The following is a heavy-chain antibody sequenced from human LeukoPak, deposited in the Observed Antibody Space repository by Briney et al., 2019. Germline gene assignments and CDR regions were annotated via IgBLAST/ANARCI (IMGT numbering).Heavy chain of an antibody. Sequence: PSETLSLTCTVSGGSISNYYWSWIRQPAGKGLEWIGRIYTTGSTSYNPSLKSRVTMSVDTSKNQFSLKLSSVTAADTAVYYCARGIAAAAKQGGFDYWGQGTLVTVSS. CDR1: GGSISNYY. CDR3: ARGIAAAAKQGGFDY. CDR2: IYTTGST. D-gene: IGHD6-13*01. V-gene: IGHV4-4*07. J-gene: IGHJ4*02.